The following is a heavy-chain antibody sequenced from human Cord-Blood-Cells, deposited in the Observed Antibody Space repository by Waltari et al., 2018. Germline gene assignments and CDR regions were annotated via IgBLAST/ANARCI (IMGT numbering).Heavy chain of an antibody. J-gene: IGHJ4*02. D-gene: IGHD2-2*01. CDR1: GYTFTGYY. CDR3: ARVLGYCSSTSCRPFDY. Sequence: QVQLVQSGAEVKKPGASVKVSCKASGYTFTGYYMHWGRQAPGQGLEWMGWINPNSGGTNYAQKFQGRVTMTRDTSISTAYMELSRLRSDDTAVYYCARVLGYCSSTSCRPFDYWGQGTLVTVSS. V-gene: IGHV1-2*02. CDR2: INPNSGGT.